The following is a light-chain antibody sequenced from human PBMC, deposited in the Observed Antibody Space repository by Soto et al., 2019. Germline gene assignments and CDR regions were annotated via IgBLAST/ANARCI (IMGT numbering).Light chain of an antibody. CDR1: ISDIGGYNF. CDR3: NSYTSSTTYV. Sequence: QSALTQPASVSGSPGQSITISCTGTISDIGGYNFISWYQHHPGKAPKLVIYDVNNRPSGISYRFSGSKSGNTASLTISGLQAEDEADYYCNSYTSSTTYVFGTGTKLTVL. V-gene: IGLV2-14*01. CDR2: DVN. J-gene: IGLJ1*01.